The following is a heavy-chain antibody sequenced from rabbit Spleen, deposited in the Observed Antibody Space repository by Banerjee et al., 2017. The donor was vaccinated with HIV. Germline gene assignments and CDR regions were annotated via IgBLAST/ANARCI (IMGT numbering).Heavy chain of an antibody. J-gene: IGHJ2*01. CDR2: INAVTGKA. Sequence: QSLEESGGGLVKPGASLTLTCTASGFSFSSSDWICWVRQAPGKGLEWIACINAVTGKADYANWPKGRFTISKASSTTVTLQMTSLTAADTATYFCARNYVNVFDPWGQGTLVTVS. D-gene: IGHD1-1*01. CDR1: GFSFSSSDW. CDR3: ARNYVNVFDP. V-gene: IGHV1S40*01.